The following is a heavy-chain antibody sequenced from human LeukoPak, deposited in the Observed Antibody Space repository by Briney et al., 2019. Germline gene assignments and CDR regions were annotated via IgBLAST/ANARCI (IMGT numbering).Heavy chain of an antibody. CDR2: ISAYNGNT. D-gene: IGHD2-8*01. J-gene: IGHJ4*02. Sequence: ASVKVSCKASGYTFTSYGISWVRQAPGQGLEWMGWISAYNGNTNYAQKLQGRVTMTTDTSTSTAYMELRSLRSDDMAVYYCARSALGYCTNGVCYLPVNYWGQGTLVTVSS. CDR3: ARSALGYCTNGVCYLPVNY. CDR1: GYTFTSYG. V-gene: IGHV1-18*03.